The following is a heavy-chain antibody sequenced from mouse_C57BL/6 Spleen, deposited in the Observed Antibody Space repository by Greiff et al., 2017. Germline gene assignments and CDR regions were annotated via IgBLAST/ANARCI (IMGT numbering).Heavy chain of an antibody. J-gene: IGHJ2*01. V-gene: IGHV1-26*01. CDR1: GYTFTDYY. Sequence: VQLQQSGPELVKPGASVKISCKASGYTFTDYYMNWVKQSHGKSLEWIGDINPNNGGTSYNQKFKGKATLTVDKSSSTAYMELRSLTSEDSAVYYFASRFDYWGQGTTLTVSS. CDR2: INPNNGGT. CDR3: ASRFDY.